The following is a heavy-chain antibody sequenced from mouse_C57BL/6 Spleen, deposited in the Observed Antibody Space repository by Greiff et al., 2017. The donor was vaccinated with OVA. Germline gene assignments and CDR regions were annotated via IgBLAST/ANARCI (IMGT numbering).Heavy chain of an antibody. J-gene: IGHJ1*03. Sequence: VQLQQSGAELVRPGASVKLSCKASGYTFTDYYINWVKQRPGQGLEWIARIYPGSGNTYYNEKFKGKATLTAEKSSSTAYMQLSSLTSEDSAVSVCALYYDYDPPRYFDVWGTGTTVTVSS. D-gene: IGHD2-4*01. V-gene: IGHV1-76*01. CDR3: ALYYDYDPPRYFDV. CDR1: GYTFTDYY. CDR2: IYPGSGNT.